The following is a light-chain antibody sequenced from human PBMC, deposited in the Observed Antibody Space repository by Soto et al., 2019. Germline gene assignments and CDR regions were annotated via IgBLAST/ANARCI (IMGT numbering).Light chain of an antibody. CDR1: SSNIGSNT. V-gene: IGLV1-44*01. Sequence: QSALTQPPSASGTPGQRVTISCSGSSSNIGSNTVNWYQQLPGTAPTLLIYSNNQRPSGVPDRISGSKSGTSASLAISGLQSEDEADYYCAAWDDSLNGPVFGTGTKVTVL. CDR3: AAWDDSLNGPV. J-gene: IGLJ1*01. CDR2: SNN.